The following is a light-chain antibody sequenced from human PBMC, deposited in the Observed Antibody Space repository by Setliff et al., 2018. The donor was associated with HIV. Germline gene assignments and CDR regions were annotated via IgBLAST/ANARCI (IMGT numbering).Light chain of an antibody. J-gene: IGKJ2*01. V-gene: IGKV3-20*01. CDR2: GTS. CDR1: QSVTSNY. CDR3: QQYGSSPYT. Sequence: EIVLTQSPATLSLSPGERATLSCRTSQSVTSNYLAWYQHKPGQAPRLLIYGTSTRATGIPDTFSGGGSGTDFTLTINRLEPEDFAVYFCQQYGSSPYTFGQGTKVDIK.